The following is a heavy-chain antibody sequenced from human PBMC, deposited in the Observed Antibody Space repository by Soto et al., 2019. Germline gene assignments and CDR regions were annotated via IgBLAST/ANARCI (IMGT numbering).Heavy chain of an antibody. CDR3: ASEGGGGTIFGVVKYYYYYMDV. J-gene: IGHJ6*03. CDR2: IKQDGSEK. Sequence: EVQLVESGGGLVQPGGSLRLSCAASGFTFSSYWMSWVRQAPGKGLEWVANIKQDGSEKYYVDSVKGRFTISRDNAKNSLYLQMNSLRAEDTAVYYCASEGGGGTIFGVVKYYYYYMDVWGKGTTVTVSS. D-gene: IGHD3-3*01. V-gene: IGHV3-7*01. CDR1: GFTFSSYW.